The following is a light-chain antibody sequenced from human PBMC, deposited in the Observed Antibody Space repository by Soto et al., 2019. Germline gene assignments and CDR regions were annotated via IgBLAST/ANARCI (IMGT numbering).Light chain of an antibody. Sequence: EIVMTQSPATLSVSPGERATLSCRASQSVSSNLAWYQQKPGQAPRLLIYGASTRATGIPDRFSGSGSGTDFTLTISSLQPEDSATYYCQQANSLTFGQGTRLEIK. CDR2: GAS. CDR1: QSVSSN. CDR3: QQANSLT. V-gene: IGKV3-15*01. J-gene: IGKJ5*01.